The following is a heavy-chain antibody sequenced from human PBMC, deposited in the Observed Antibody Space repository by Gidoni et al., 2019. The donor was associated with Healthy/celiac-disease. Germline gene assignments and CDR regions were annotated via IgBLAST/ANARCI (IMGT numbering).Heavy chain of an antibody. CDR2: IYYSGST. D-gene: IGHD6-13*01. V-gene: IGHV4-31*03. CDR3: ARDRRYSSSWSRGLDY. Sequence: QVQLQESGPGLVKPSQTLSLTCTVSGGSIRSGGYYWSWIRQHPGKGLEWIGYIYYSGSTYYNPSLKSRVTISVDTSKNQFSLKLSSVTAADTAVYYCARDRRYSSSWSRGLDYWGQGTLVTVSS. CDR1: GGSIRSGGYY. J-gene: IGHJ4*02.